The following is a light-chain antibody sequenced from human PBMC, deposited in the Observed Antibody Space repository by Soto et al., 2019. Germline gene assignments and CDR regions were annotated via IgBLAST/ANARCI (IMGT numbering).Light chain of an antibody. V-gene: IGLV1-36*01. CDR1: SSYIANNA. J-gene: IGLJ2*01. Sequence: QSVLTQSPSVSEAPRQRVTISCSGSSSYIANNAVNWYQQLPGKAPKLLIYYDNRLPSGVSDRFSGSKSGTSASLAISGLQSEDEADYYCASWDDNLNGPVFGGGTKLTVL. CDR2: YDN. CDR3: ASWDDNLNGPV.